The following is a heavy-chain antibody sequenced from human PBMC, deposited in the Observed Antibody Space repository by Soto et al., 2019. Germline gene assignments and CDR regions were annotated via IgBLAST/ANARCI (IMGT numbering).Heavy chain of an antibody. CDR2: INHSGST. Sequence: SETLSLTCAVYGGSCSGYYWSWIRQPPGKGLEWIGEINHSGSTNYNPSLKSRVTISVDTSKNQFSLKLSSVTAADTAVYYCARGRGRLNWFDPWGQGTLVTVSS. J-gene: IGHJ5*02. CDR1: GGSCSGYY. CDR3: ARGRGRLNWFDP. V-gene: IGHV4-34*01.